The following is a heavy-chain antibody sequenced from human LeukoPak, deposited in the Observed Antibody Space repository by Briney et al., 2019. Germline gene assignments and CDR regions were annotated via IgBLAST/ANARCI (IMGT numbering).Heavy chain of an antibody. V-gene: IGHV3-23*01. J-gene: IGHJ5*02. CDR2: IGSSGGTT. CDR3: AALSYDLWSGINWFDP. Sequence: GGSLRLSCGASGFTLSSCAMSWVRQAPGQGLEWVSAIGSSGGTTYYADSVKGRFTISRDDSKNTLNLQMNSLRVEDTAVYYCAALSYDLWSGINWFDPWGQGTLVTVSP. D-gene: IGHD3-3*01. CDR1: GFTLSSCA.